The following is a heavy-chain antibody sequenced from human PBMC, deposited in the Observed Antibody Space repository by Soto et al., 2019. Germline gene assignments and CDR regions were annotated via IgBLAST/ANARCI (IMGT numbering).Heavy chain of an antibody. J-gene: IGHJ4*02. V-gene: IGHV4-30-4*01. CDR3: ARIGPTMVRSSFDY. D-gene: IGHD3-10*01. Sequence: PSETLSLTCIVSGGSISSGDYFWSWIRQPPGEGLEWIGYLYYSGTTYYNPSLKSRVTISVDTSKNQFSLKLSSVTAADTAVYYCARIGPTMVRSSFDYWGQGTLVTVS. CDR1: GGSISSGDYF. CDR2: LYYSGTT.